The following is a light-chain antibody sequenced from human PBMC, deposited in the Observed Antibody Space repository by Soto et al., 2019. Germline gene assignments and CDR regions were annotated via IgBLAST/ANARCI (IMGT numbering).Light chain of an antibody. Sequence: EIVMTQSPAILSVSPGERATLSCRASQTVAKNLAWYQQKPGQPPRLLIYGASTMATGVPARFSGSGSGTEFTLTISSLQSEDFAIYYCQQYNTWPPPSESVGPGTKVDIK. CDR2: GAS. CDR3: QQYNTWPPPSES. CDR1: QTVAKN. V-gene: IGKV3D-15*01. J-gene: IGKJ3*01.